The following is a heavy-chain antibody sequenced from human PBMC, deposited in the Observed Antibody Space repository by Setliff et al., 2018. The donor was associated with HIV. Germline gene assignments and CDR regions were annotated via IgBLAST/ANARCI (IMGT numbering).Heavy chain of an antibody. V-gene: IGHV1-24*01. J-gene: IGHJ4*02. D-gene: IGHD5-12*01. CDR3: ARGRAGIVATID. CDR1: GYTVTELS. Sequence: GASVKVSCKVSGYTVTELSINWVRQAPGKGPEWMGGFDPEDNKVVYAQKFQGRVTMTRDTSISTAYMELSRLRSDDTAVYYCARGRAGIVATIDWGQGTLVTVSS. CDR2: FDPEDNKV.